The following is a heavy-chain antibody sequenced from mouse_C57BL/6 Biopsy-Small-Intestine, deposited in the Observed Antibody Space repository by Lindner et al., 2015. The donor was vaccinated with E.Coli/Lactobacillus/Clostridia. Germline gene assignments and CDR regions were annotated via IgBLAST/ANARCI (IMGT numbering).Heavy chain of an antibody. V-gene: IGHV1-19*01. CDR2: INPHNGGYNDGT. Sequence: VQLQESGPVLVKPGASVKMSCKASGYTFTDYYVSWVKQSHGMSLEWIGVINPHNGGYNDGTTYSQKSKGKATLTVDKSSNTAYMELNRLTSEDSAVYYCARRINYGDYATHAMDYWGQGTSVTVSS. CDR3: ARRINYGDYATHAMDY. CDR1: GYTFTDYY. J-gene: IGHJ4*01. D-gene: IGHD2-13*01.